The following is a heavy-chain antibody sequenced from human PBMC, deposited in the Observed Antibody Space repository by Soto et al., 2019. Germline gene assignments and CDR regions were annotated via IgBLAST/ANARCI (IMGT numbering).Heavy chain of an antibody. CDR2: ISAYNGNT. V-gene: IGHV1-18*01. D-gene: IGHD3-3*01. CDR3: ARDHNYDFWSGYSTGYCYGMDV. CDR1: GYTFTSYG. Sequence: ASVKVSCKASGYTFTSYGISWVRQAPGQGLEWMGWISAYNGNTNYAQKLQGRVTMTTDTSTSTAYMELRSLRSDDTAVYYCARDHNYDFWSGYSTGYCYGMDVWGQGTTVTVSS. J-gene: IGHJ6*02.